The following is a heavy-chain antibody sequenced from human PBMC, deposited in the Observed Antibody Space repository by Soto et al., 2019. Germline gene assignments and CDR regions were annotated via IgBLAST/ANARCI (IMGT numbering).Heavy chain of an antibody. Sequence: SGTLSLPLTVSGGSIWISVYSGAWIRTTPGKGLEWIGSIYYSGSTYYNPSLKSRVTISVDTSKTQFSLKLSSVTAADTAVYYCARHGAGYSSGWYVGWGQGTLVTVSS. V-gene: IGHV4-39*01. CDR3: ARHGAGYSSGWYVG. CDR1: GGSIWISVYS. J-gene: IGHJ4*02. D-gene: IGHD6-19*01. CDR2: IYYSGST.